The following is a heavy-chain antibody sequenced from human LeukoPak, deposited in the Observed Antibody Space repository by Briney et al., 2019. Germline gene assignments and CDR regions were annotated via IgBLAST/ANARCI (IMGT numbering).Heavy chain of an antibody. CDR3: ARDPPDCTKGVCYPAPGGVAWFDP. D-gene: IGHD2-8*01. CDR2: IYTSGST. V-gene: IGHV4-4*07. CDR1: GGSISSYY. J-gene: IGHJ5*02. Sequence: SETLSLTCTVSGGSISSYYWSWIRQPAGKGLEWIGRIYTSGSTNYNPSLKSRVTMSVDTSKNQFSLKLSSVTAADTAVYYCARDPPDCTKGVCYPAPGGVAWFDPWGQGTLVTVSS.